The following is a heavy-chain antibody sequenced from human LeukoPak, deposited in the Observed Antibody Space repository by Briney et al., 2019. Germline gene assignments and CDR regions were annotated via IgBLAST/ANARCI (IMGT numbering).Heavy chain of an antibody. J-gene: IGHJ4*02. V-gene: IGHV4-39*07. Sequence: SETLSLTCTVSGGSISSSNYYCGWIRQPPGKGLEWIGNIFYSGSTYYSPSLKSRVTISLDTSRNQFSLKLTSVTAADTAVYYCARESWLENYDSSGLFDYWGQGTLVTVSS. CDR3: ARESWLENYDSSGLFDY. CDR1: GGSISSSNYY. D-gene: IGHD3-22*01. CDR2: IFYSGST.